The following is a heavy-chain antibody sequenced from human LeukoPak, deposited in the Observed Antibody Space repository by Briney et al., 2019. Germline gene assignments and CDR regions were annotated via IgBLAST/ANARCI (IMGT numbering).Heavy chain of an antibody. D-gene: IGHD5-24*01. CDR3: AKAEMATKDAFDI. V-gene: IGHV3-9*03. CDR2: ISWNSGSI. CDR1: GFTFDDYA. Sequence: GGSLRLSCAASGFTFDDYAMHWVRQAPGKGLEWVSGISWNSGSIGYADSVKGRFTISRDNAKNSLYLQMNSLRAEDMALYYCAKAEMATKDAFDIWGQGTMVTVSS. J-gene: IGHJ3*02.